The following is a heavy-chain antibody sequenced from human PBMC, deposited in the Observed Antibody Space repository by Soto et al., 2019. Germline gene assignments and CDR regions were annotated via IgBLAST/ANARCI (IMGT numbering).Heavy chain of an antibody. Sequence: PGGSLRLSCAGSGFTFSYYAMNWVRQAPGKGLEWVSASSGSGSSTYYADSVKGRFTISRDNSKNTLYLQMNSLGAEDTAVYYCAKDSRGYSRPIDYWGQGTLVTVSS. D-gene: IGHD5-12*01. V-gene: IGHV3-23*01. CDR2: SSGSGSST. CDR1: GFTFSYYA. J-gene: IGHJ4*02. CDR3: AKDSRGYSRPIDY.